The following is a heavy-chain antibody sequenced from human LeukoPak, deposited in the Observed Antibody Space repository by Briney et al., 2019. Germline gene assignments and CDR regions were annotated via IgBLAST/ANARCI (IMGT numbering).Heavy chain of an antibody. CDR2: ISAYNGNT. CDR3: ARDRGTYYYDSSGYPPHWYFDL. V-gene: IGHV1-18*01. J-gene: IGHJ2*01. Sequence: ASVKVSCKASGYTFTSCGISWVRQAPGQGLEWMGWISAYNGNTNYAQKLQGRVTMTTDTSTSTAYMELRSLRSDDTAVYYCARDRGTYYYDSSGYPPHWYFDLWGRGTLVTVSS. CDR1: GYTFTSCG. D-gene: IGHD3-22*01.